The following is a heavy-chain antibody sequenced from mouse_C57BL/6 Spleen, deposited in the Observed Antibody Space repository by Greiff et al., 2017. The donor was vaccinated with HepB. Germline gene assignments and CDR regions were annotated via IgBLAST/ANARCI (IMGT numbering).Heavy chain of an antibody. V-gene: IGHV1-26*01. CDR3: ARGKLGRFDY. CDR1: GYTFTDYY. J-gene: IGHJ2*01. D-gene: IGHD4-1*01. CDR2: INPNNGGT. Sequence: EVQLQQSGPELVKPGASVKISCKASGYTFTDYYMNWVKQSHGKSLEWIGDINPNNGGTSYNQKFKGKATLTVDKSSSTAYMQLRSLPSEDSAVYYCARGKLGRFDYWGQGTTLTVSS.